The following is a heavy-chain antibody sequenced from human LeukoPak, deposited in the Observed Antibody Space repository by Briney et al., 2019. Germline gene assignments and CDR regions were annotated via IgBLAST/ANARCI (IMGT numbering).Heavy chain of an antibody. CDR3: ARLKLGAYFDL. CDR1: GGSXSXXX. J-gene: IGHJ2*01. V-gene: IGHV4-59*08. CDR2: VYNSGDT. Sequence: SETLSLTCTVSGGSXSXXXXXXXXXSXXXXXEWVGYVYNSGDTGKNPSLKSRVTILLDTSKSQCSLKLTSVSAADTAVYYCARLKLGAYFDLWGRGTLVTVSS. D-gene: IGHD3-16*01.